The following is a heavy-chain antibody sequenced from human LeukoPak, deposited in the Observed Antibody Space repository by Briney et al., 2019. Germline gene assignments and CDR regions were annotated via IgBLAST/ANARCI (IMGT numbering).Heavy chain of an antibody. CDR3: ADPRGVPAAKVPYYGMDV. V-gene: IGHV3-30*03. Sequence: GGSLRLSCAASGFTFSSYGMHWVRQAPGKGLEWVAVISYDGSNKYYADSVKGRFTISRDNSKNTLYLQMNSLRAEDTAVYYRADPRGVPAAKVPYYGMDVWGQGTTVTVSS. J-gene: IGHJ6*02. D-gene: IGHD2-8*01. CDR2: ISYDGSNK. CDR1: GFTFSSYG.